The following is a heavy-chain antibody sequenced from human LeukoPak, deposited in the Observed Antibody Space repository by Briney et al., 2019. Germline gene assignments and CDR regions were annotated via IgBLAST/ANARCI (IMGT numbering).Heavy chain of an antibody. CDR2: ISSSSSYI. V-gene: IGHV3-21*01. Sequence: GGSLRLSCAASGFTFSNYSMNWVRQAPGKGLEWVSSISSSSSYIYYADSVKGRFTISRDNAKNSLYLQMNSLRAEDTAVYYCARAYCSGGSCPSHFDYWGQGTLVTVSS. CDR3: ARAYCSGGSCPSHFDY. J-gene: IGHJ4*02. D-gene: IGHD2-15*01. CDR1: GFTFSNYS.